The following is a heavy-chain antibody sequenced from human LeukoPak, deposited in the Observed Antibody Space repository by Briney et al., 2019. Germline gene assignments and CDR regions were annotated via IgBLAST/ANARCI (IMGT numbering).Heavy chain of an antibody. V-gene: IGHV3-30-3*01. CDR3: AKGYYYDSSGYPSPGYFDL. J-gene: IGHJ2*01. CDR1: GFTFSSYA. Sequence: GGSLRLSCAASGFTFSSYAMHWVRQAPGKGLEWVAVISYDGSNKYYADSVKGRFTISRDNAKNSLYLQMNSLRAEDTALYYCAKGYYYDSSGYPSPGYFDLWGRGTLVTVSS. D-gene: IGHD3-22*01. CDR2: ISYDGSNK.